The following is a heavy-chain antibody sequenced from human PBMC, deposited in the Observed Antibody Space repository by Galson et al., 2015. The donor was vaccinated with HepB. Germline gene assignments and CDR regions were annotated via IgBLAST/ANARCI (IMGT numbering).Heavy chain of an antibody. J-gene: IGHJ3*02. CDR2: IWSDGSNK. CDR3: ASITGTTFGDAFDI. V-gene: IGHV3-33*08. CDR1: GFTFSSYS. Sequence: SLRLSCAASGFTFSSYSMNWVRQAPGKGLEWVAVIWSDGSNKHYADSVEGRFTISRDNSKNTLYLQMNSLRAEDTAVYYCASITGTTFGDAFDIWGQGTMVTVSS. D-gene: IGHD1-7*01.